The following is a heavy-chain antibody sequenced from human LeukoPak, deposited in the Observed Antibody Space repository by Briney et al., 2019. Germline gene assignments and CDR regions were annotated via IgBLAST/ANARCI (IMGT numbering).Heavy chain of an antibody. J-gene: IGHJ3*02. V-gene: IGHV4-59*01. CDR3: ASEVLGYCSSTSCSPDWMKALDI. Sequence: TSETLSLTCTVSGGSISSYYWSWIRQPPGKGLEWIGYIYYSGSTNYNPSLKSRVTISVDTSKNQFSLKLSSVTAADTAVYYCASEVLGYCSSTSCSPDWMKALDIWGQGTMVTVSS. CDR2: IYYSGST. CDR1: GGSISSYY. D-gene: IGHD2-2*01.